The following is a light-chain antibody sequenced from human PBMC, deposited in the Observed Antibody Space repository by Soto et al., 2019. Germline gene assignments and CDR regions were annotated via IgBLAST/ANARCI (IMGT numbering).Light chain of an antibody. V-gene: IGKV3-15*01. J-gene: IGKJ1*01. Sequence: EIVMTQSPATLSVSPGERATLSCRASQSVDSKLAWYQQKPGQGPRLLIYGASSRATAIPARFSGSGSGTEFTLTISSLQSEDCAVYYCQHYSTWLWTFGQGTKVEIK. CDR1: QSVDSK. CDR2: GAS. CDR3: QHYSTWLWT.